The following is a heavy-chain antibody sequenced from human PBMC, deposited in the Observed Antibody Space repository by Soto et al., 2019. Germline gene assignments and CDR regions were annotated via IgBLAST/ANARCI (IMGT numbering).Heavy chain of an antibody. CDR2: IYYSGST. D-gene: IGHD3-10*01. Sequence: SETLSLTCTVSGGSISSYYWSWIRQPPGKGLEWIGYIYYSGSTNYNPSLKSRVTISVDTSKNQFSLKLSSVTAADTAVYYCARGDSGSGSLIDYWGQGTLVTVSS. V-gene: IGHV4-59*01. CDR3: ARGDSGSGSLIDY. CDR1: GGSISSYY. J-gene: IGHJ4*02.